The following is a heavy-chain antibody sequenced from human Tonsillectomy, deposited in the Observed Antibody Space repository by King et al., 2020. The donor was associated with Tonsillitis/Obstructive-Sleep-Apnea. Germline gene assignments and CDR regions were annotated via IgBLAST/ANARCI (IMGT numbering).Heavy chain of an antibody. D-gene: IGHD4-11*01. J-gene: IGHJ6*02. CDR2: ISGSGAST. CDR3: AKFATVSSGGGYYAMDV. Sequence: QLVQSGGGLVQPGGSLRLSCAASGLTFSSYAMNWVRQAPGKGLEWVSGISGSGASTNYADSVKGRFTISRDNSKNTLYLQVNSLRAEDTAVYYCAKFATVSSGGGYYAMDVWGQGTTVTVSS. CDR1: GLTFSSYA. V-gene: IGHV3-23*04.